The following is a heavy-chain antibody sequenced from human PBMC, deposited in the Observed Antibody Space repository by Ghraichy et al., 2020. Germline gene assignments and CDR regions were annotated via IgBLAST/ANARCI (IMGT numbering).Heavy chain of an antibody. J-gene: IGHJ6*02. Sequence: GESLNISCVGSGFTFHGYSLNWVRQSPGKGLEWVGYLTSSSRSIFYADSVKGRFTISRDNAQNSLSLQMNSLRDEDTAVYYRARGSKVVRFFYYDGMDVWGQGTAVTVSS. CDR2: LTSSSRSI. D-gene: IGHD4-23*01. CDR1: GFTFHGYS. V-gene: IGHV3-48*02. CDR3: ARGSKVVRFFYYDGMDV.